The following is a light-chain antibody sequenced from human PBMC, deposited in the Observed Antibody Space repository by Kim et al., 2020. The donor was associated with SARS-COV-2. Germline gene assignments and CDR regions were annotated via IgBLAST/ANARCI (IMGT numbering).Light chain of an antibody. CDR2: EDN. CDR1: SGSIASNY. CDR3: QSYDSSSWV. Sequence: NFMLTQPHSVSESPGKTVTISCTRSSGSIASNYVQWYQQRPGSAPTTVIYEDNQRPSGVPDRFSGSIDSSSNSASLTISGLKTEDEADYYCQSYDSSSWVFGGGTQRT. J-gene: IGLJ3*02. V-gene: IGLV6-57*03.